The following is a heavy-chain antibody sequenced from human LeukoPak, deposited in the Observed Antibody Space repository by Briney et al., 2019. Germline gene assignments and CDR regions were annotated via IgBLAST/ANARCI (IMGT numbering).Heavy chain of an antibody. CDR2: IIPIFGTT. D-gene: IGHD2-2*01. Sequence: SVKVSCXASGGTFSNYAISWVRQARGQGLEWMGWIIPIFGTTNYAQKFQCRVKITEDESTSTAYMELSSLRSEDTAVYYCARSSPDIVVVPAAQVPYYYYYMDVWGKGTTVTVSS. V-gene: IGHV1-69*01. CDR3: ARSSPDIVVVPAAQVPYYYYYMDV. J-gene: IGHJ6*03. CDR1: GGTFSNYA.